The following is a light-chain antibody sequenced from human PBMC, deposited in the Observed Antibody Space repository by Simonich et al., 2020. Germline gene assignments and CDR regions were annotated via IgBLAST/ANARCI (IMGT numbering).Light chain of an antibody. CDR2: GAS. CDR3: QQYGSSTGT. Sequence: EIVLTQSPGTLSLSPGERATLSCRASQSFSSSYLAWYQQKPGQAPRRPIYGASSRATGIPDRFSGSGSGTDFTLTISRLEPEDFAVYYCQQYGSSTGTFGQGTKVEIK. J-gene: IGKJ1*01. CDR1: QSFSSSY. V-gene: IGKV3-20*01.